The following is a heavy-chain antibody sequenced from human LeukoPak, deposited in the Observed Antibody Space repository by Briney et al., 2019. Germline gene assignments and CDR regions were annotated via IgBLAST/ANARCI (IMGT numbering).Heavy chain of an antibody. D-gene: IGHD1-20*01. V-gene: IGHV1-46*01. J-gene: IGHJ4*02. CDR2: INPSGGST. CDR1: GYTFTSYY. CDR3: ARDPGITGISRSRTYYFDY. Sequence: GASVKASCKASGYTFTSYYMHWVRQAPGQGLEWMGIINPSGGSTSYAQKFQGRVTMTRDTSTSTVYMELSSLRSEDTAVYYCARDPGITGISRSRTYYFDYWGQGTLVTVSS.